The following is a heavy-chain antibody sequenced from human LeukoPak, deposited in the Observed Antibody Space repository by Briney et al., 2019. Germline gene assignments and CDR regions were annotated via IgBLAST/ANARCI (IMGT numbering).Heavy chain of an antibody. CDR3: ARHSSGWYQKGWFGP. CDR1: GGSISSGGYS. V-gene: IGHV4-30-4*07. Sequence: SETLSLTCAVSGGSISSGGYSWSWIRQPPGKGPEWIGYIYYSGSTYYNPSLKSRVTISVDTSKNQFSLKLSSVTAADTAVYYCARHSSGWYQKGWFGPWGQGTLVTVSS. CDR2: IYYSGST. D-gene: IGHD6-19*01. J-gene: IGHJ5*02.